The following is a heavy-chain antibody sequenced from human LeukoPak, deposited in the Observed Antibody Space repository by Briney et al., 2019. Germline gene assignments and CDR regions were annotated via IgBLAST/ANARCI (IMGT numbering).Heavy chain of an antibody. V-gene: IGHV7-4-1*02. CDR1: GYTFTSYA. CDR2: INTNTGNP. J-gene: IGHJ6*03. Sequence: ASVKVSCKASGYTFTSYAMNWVRQAPGQGLEWMGWINTNTGNPTCAQGFTGRFVFSLDTSVSTAYLQISSLKAEDTAVYYCARSITIFEGYYYMDVWGKGTTVTVSS. CDR3: ARSITIFEGYYYMDV. D-gene: IGHD3-3*01.